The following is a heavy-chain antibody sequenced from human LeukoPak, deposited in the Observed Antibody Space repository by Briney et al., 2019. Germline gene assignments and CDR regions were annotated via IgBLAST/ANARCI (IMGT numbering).Heavy chain of an antibody. CDR1: GFIFSNYA. J-gene: IGHJ6*02. CDR2: SRNKANSYTT. V-gene: IGHV3-72*01. Sequence: PGGSQRLSCAASGFIFSNYAMHWVRQAPGKGLEWVGRSRNKANSYTTEYAASVKGRFTISRDDSKKSLYLQMNSLKTEDTAVYHCARGTNGMDVWGLGTTVTVSS. CDR3: ARGTNGMDV. D-gene: IGHD3-10*01.